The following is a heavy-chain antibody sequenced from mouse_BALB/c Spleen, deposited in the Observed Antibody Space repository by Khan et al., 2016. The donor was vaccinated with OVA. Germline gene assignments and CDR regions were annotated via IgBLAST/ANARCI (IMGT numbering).Heavy chain of an antibody. CDR1: GYSITRDYA. D-gene: IGHD2-3*01. V-gene: IGHV3-2*02. J-gene: IGHJ4*01. CDR2: ISYSGST. CDR3: ARDGSRYNYAMDY. Sequence: VQLKESGPGLVKPSQSLSLTCTVTGYSITRDYAWNWIRQFPGNKLEWMGYISYSGSTNYNPALKSRISITRDTSKNQFFLQLNSVTTEDTATYYCARDGSRYNYAMDYWGQGTSVTVYS.